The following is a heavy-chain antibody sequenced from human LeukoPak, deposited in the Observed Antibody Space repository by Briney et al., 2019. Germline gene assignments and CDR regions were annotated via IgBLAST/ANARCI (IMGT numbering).Heavy chain of an antibody. D-gene: IGHD5-18*01. Sequence: SETLSLTCTVSGGSISSYYWSWIRQPAGKGLEWIGRIYTSGSTNYNPSLKSRVTISVDTSKNQFSLKLSYVTAADTAVYYCASVDTAAFDIWGQGTMVTVSS. CDR3: ASVDTAAFDI. J-gene: IGHJ3*02. V-gene: IGHV4-4*07. CDR1: GGSISSYY. CDR2: IYTSGST.